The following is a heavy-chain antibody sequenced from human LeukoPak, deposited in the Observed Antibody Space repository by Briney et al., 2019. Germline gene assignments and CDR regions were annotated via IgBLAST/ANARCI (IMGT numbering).Heavy chain of an antibody. V-gene: IGHV4-34*01. Sequence: PSETLSLTCAVYGGSFSGYYWSWIRQPPGKGLEWIGEINHSGSTNYNPSLKSRVTISVDTSKNQFSLKLSSVTAADTAVYYCARGSREQYSSEGEYYFDYWGQGTLVTVSS. CDR1: GGSFSGYY. CDR3: ARGSREQYSSEGEYYFDY. D-gene: IGHD6-19*01. J-gene: IGHJ4*02. CDR2: INHSGST.